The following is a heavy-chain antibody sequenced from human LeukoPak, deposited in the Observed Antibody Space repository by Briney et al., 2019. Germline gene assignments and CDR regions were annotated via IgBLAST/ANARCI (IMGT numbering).Heavy chain of an antibody. J-gene: IGHJ4*02. D-gene: IGHD4-17*01. CDR2: ISGSGGST. V-gene: IGHV3-23*01. CDR3: AHPPGSRMTTVTSVY. Sequence: GGSLRLSCAASGFTFSSYAMSWVRQAPGKGLEWVSAISGSGGSTHYADSVKGRFTISRDNSKNTLYLQMNSLRAEDTAVCYCAHPPGSRMTTVTSVYWGQGTLVTVSS. CDR1: GFTFSSYA.